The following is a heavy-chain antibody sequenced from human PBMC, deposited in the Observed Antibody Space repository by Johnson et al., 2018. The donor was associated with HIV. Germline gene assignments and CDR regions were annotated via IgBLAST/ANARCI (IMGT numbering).Heavy chain of an antibody. CDR2: IYSGGST. J-gene: IGHJ3*02. CDR1: GFTFSSNY. Sequence: VQLVESGGGLVQPGGSLRLSCAASGFTFSSNYMSWVRQAPGKGLEWVSVIYSGGSTYYADSVKGRFTVYRDNAKNSLYLQMNSLRAEDTAVYYCAKSPGKDHGGNSGAFHIWGQGKWSPSLQ. V-gene: IGHV3-66*01. CDR3: AKSPGKDHGGNSGAFHI. D-gene: IGHD4-23*01.